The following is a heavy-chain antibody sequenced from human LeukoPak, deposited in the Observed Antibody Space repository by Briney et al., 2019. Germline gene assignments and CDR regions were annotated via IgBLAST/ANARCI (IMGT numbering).Heavy chain of an antibody. CDR3: AKDQVADAAYYYYGMDV. J-gene: IGHJ6*02. CDR2: ISGSGDYT. CDR1: GFTFGNYA. V-gene: IGHV3-23*01. Sequence: QTGGSLRLSCVVSGFTFGNYAMNWVRQAPGKGLEWVSSISGSGDYTNTADSVKGRFTISRDNSKNTLYLQTNSLRAEDTALYFCAKDQVADAAYYYYGMDVWGQGTTVTVSS. D-gene: IGHD6-13*01.